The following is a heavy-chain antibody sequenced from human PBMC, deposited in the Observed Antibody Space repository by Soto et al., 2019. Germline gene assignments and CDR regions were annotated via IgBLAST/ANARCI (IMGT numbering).Heavy chain of an antibody. D-gene: IGHD2-15*01. Sequence: KPXGTLGNTCTVSGYSISSGYHWSCIRQPPRKGLEWLGSVHYSGNTYYNPSLKSRLTISVDKSKNQFSLNLSSVTAADTAVYYCARQDRVVAEGRWFDPWGQGTLVTVSS. J-gene: IGHJ5*02. CDR3: ARQDRVVAEGRWFDP. V-gene: IGHV4-38-2*02. CDR2: VHYSGNT. CDR1: GYSISSGYH.